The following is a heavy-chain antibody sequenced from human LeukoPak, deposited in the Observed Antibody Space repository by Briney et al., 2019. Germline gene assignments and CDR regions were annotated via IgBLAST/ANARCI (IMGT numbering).Heavy chain of an antibody. Sequence: WVRQAPGKGLEWIGSIHYSGSTYYNPSLKSRVSISVDTSKNQFSLKLSSVTAADTAVYYCARQPEYSSSNWFDPWGQGTLVTVSS. CDR3: ARQPEYSSSNWFDP. J-gene: IGHJ5*02. D-gene: IGHD6-6*01. V-gene: IGHV4-39*01. CDR2: IHYSGST.